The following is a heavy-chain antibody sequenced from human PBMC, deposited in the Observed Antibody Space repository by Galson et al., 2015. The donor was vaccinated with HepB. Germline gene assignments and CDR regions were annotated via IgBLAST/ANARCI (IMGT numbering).Heavy chain of an antibody. D-gene: IGHD3-22*01. CDR3: TRAEGSGYYYVGY. CDR2: INTNTGNP. Sequence: SVKVSCKASGYTFLNYAISWVRQAPGQGLEWIGWINTNTGNPTYAQGVTGRFVFSLETSDSTAYLQISSLKADDTAVYYCTRAEGSGYYYVGYWGQGTLVTVSS. J-gene: IGHJ4*02. V-gene: IGHV7-4-1*02. CDR1: GYTFLNYA.